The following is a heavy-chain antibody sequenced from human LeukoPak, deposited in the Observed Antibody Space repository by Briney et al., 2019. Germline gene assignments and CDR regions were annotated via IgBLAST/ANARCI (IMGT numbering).Heavy chain of an antibody. D-gene: IGHD4-23*01. V-gene: IGHV3-11*01. Sequence: GGPLRLSCAASGFTFSDYYMSWIRQAPGKGLEWVSYISGSGSIIYYADSVKGRFTISRDNAKNSLYLQMNSLRAEDTAVYYCARGLGGGNSVYFDYWGQGTLVTVSS. J-gene: IGHJ4*02. CDR2: ISGSGSII. CDR3: ARGLGGGNSVYFDY. CDR1: GFTFSDYY.